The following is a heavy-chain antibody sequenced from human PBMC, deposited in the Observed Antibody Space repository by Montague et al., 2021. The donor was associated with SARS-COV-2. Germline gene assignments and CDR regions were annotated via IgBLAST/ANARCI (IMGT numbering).Heavy chain of an antibody. D-gene: IGHD3-3*01. V-gene: IGHV4-61*02. J-gene: IGHJ4*02. CDR1: GGAISDGNYY. CDR2: IYVTGNS. CDR3: VGDAYDPLDGH. Sequence: TLSLTCTVSGGAISDGNYYWSWVRQPAGKGLEWIGRIYVTGNSKSNPSLKSRATMSIDTAKHQFYLNLTSVTAADTAVYYCVGDAYDPLDGHWGQGTLVTVSS.